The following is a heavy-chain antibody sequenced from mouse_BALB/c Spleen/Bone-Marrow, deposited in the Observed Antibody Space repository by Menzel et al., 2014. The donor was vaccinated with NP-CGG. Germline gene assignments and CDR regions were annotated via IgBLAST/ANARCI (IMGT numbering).Heavy chain of an antibody. D-gene: IGHD1-1*01. CDR1: GFNIKDTY. CDR3: AMYYYGSSLFAY. CDR2: IDPANGNT. V-gene: IGHV14-3*02. J-gene: IGHJ3*01. Sequence: EVQLQQSGAELVKPGASVKLSCTASGFNIKDTYMHWVKQRPEQGLEWIGRIDPANGNTKYDPKSQGKATITADTSSNTAYLQLNSLTSEDTAVYYCAMYYYGSSLFAYWGQGTLVTVSA.